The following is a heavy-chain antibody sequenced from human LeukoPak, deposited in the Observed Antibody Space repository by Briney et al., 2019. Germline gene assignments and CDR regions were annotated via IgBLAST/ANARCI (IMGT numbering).Heavy chain of an antibody. V-gene: IGHV4-59*01. CDR3: ARGFDGPNAFDI. Sequence: SETLSLTCTVSGGSFTPYYWSWIRQPPGKGLEWIGHISYSGSTNYNPSLKSRVTVSIDTSKNQVSLKLSSMTAADTAVYYCARGFDGPNAFDIWSQGTMVTVSS. CDR2: ISYSGST. J-gene: IGHJ3*02. CDR1: GGSFTPYY. D-gene: IGHD3-9*01.